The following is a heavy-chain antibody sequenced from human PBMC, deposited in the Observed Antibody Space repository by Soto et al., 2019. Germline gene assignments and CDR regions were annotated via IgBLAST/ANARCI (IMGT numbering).Heavy chain of an antibody. CDR2: INGDGSSI. Sequence: EVQLVESGGGLVHPGGSLRLSCAASGFTINSHWMHWVRRAPGKGLVWVSRINGDGSSISYADSVKGRFTISRDNARNTLYLQMNSLRDEDTAVYYCAREVPPDGLPPSSLMDVWGQGTTVTVSS. V-gene: IGHV3-74*01. D-gene: IGHD2-2*01. CDR1: GFTINSHW. CDR3: AREVPPDGLPPSSLMDV. J-gene: IGHJ6*02.